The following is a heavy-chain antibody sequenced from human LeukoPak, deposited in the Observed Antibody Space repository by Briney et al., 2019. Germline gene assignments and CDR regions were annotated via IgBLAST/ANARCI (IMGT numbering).Heavy chain of an antibody. CDR3: AKGAYDYIEMGYFDY. CDR1: GFSISNSA. J-gene: IGHJ4*02. V-gene: IGHV3-23*01. CDR2: IVASSGST. D-gene: IGHD5-12*01. Sequence: LGGSLRLSCAASGFSISNSAMSWVRQAPGKGLEWVSLIVASSGSTFYADSVKGRFTISRDSSKNTLYLQMNSLRAEDMAVYYCAKGAYDYIEMGYFDYWGQGTLVTVSS.